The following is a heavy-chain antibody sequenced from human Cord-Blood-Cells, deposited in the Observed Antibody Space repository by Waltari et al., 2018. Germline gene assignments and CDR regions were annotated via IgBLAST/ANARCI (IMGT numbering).Heavy chain of an antibody. CDR2: INHSGST. CDR1: GGSFSGYY. J-gene: IGHJ5*02. V-gene: IGHV4-34*01. Sequence: QVQLQQWGAGLLKPSETLSLTCAVYGGSFSGYYWSWIRQPPGKGLEWIGEINHSGSTNYNPSLKSGVTRSVDTSKNQFSLKLSSVTAADTAVYYCARVDCSSTSCYKNWFDPWGQGTLVTVSS. CDR3: ARVDCSSTSCYKNWFDP. D-gene: IGHD2-2*02.